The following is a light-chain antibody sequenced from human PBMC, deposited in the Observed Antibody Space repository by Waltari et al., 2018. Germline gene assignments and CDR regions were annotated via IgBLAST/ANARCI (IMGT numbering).Light chain of an antibody. CDR1: QSISSW. CDR2: KAS. Sequence: DIQMSQSPSTLSAAVGDRVTLTCRASQSISSWLAWYQQKPGNAPKLLIYKASSLESGVPSRFSGSGSGTEFTLTISSLQPDDFATYYCQQYNSYPLTFGGGTKVEIK. J-gene: IGKJ4*01. CDR3: QQYNSYPLT. V-gene: IGKV1-5*03.